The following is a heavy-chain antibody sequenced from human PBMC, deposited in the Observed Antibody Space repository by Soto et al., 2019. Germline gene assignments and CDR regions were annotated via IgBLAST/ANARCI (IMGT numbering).Heavy chain of an antibody. CDR1: SGSFSGYY. V-gene: IGHV4-34*01. D-gene: IGHD6-13*01. CDR3: ARLAAAGTY. J-gene: IGHJ4*02. Sequence: KPSETLSLTCAVYSGSFSGYYWSWIRQPPGKGLEWIGEINHSGSTNYNPSLKSRVTISVDTSKNQFSLKLSSVTAADTAVYYCARLAAAGTYWGQGTLVTVSS. CDR2: INHSGST.